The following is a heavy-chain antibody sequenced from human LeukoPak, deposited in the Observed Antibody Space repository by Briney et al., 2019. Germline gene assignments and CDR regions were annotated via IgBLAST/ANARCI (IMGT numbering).Heavy chain of an antibody. Sequence: SVKVSCKASGGTFSSYAISWVRQAPGQGLEWMGRIIPILGIANYAQKFQGRVTITADKSTSTAYMELSSLRSEDTAVYYCARGAYYYDSSGRANWFDPWGQGTLVTVSS. CDR3: ARGAYYYDSSGRANWFDP. J-gene: IGHJ5*02. V-gene: IGHV1-69*04. D-gene: IGHD3-22*01. CDR2: IIPILGIA. CDR1: GGTFSSYA.